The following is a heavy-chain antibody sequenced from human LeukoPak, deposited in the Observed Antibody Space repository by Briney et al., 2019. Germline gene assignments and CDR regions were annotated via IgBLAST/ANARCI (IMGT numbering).Heavy chain of an antibody. J-gene: IGHJ4*02. CDR2: IYYSGST. Sequence: SETLSLTRTVSGGSISSGGYYWSWIRQHPGKGLEWIGYIYYSGSTYYNPSLKSRVTISVDTSKNQFSLKLSSVTAADTAVYYCATALAYCGGDCYPNYFDYWGQGTLVTVSS. CDR3: ATALAYCGGDCYPNYFDY. D-gene: IGHD2-21*02. CDR1: GGSISSGGYY. V-gene: IGHV4-31*03.